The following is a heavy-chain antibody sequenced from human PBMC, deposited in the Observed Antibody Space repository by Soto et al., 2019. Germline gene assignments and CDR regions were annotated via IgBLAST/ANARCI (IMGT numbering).Heavy chain of an antibody. CDR3: ACFYYDSSGYYSGDY. Sequence: SETLSLTCAVYGGSFSGYYWSWIRQPPGKGLEWIGEINHSGSTNYNPSLKSRVTISVDTSKNQFSLKLSSVTAADTAVYYCACFYYDSSGYYSGDYWGQGTLVTVSS. CDR2: INHSGST. J-gene: IGHJ4*02. D-gene: IGHD3-22*01. CDR1: GGSFSGYY. V-gene: IGHV4-34*01.